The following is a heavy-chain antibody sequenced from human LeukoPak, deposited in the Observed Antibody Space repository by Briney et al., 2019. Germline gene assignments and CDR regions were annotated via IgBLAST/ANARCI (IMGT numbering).Heavy chain of an antibody. Sequence: PGRSLRLSCAVSGFTFSSYAMHWVRQAPGKGLEWVAVISYDGSNKYYVDSVKGRFTISRDNSKNTLYLQLNSLKAEDTGVYYCAKDHISENYSFDAFDIWGQGTMVTVSS. D-gene: IGHD1-26*01. CDR2: ISYDGSNK. CDR1: GFTFSSYA. V-gene: IGHV3-30*18. J-gene: IGHJ3*02. CDR3: AKDHISENYSFDAFDI.